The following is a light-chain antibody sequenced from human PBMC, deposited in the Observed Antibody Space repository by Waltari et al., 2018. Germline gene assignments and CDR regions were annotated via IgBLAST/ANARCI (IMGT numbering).Light chain of an antibody. V-gene: IGLV2-14*03. CDR3: SSYTTSSTVYV. J-gene: IGLJ1*01. CDR1: SSNVGTYDY. CDR2: DVT. Sequence: HSALTQPASVSGSPEQSITISCPGTSSNVGTYDYVSCSQQHPGKAPKLMIYDVTKRPSGMANRVSGSKSGNTASLTISGLQAEDEADYYCSSYTTSSTVYVFGTGTKVTVL.